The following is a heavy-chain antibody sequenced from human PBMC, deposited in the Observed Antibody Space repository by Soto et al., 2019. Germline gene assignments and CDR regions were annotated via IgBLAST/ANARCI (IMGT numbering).Heavy chain of an antibody. CDR1: GFTFSSYS. D-gene: IGHD2-2*01. Sequence: EVQLVESGGGLVKPGGSLRLSCAASGFTFSSYSMNWVRQAPGKGLEWVSSISSSSSYIYYADSVKGRFTISRDNAKKSMYLQMNSLRAEDTAVYYCARGGYCISTSCPQPNWFDPWGQGTLVTVSS. CDR2: ISSSSSYI. CDR3: ARGGYCISTSCPQPNWFDP. V-gene: IGHV3-21*01. J-gene: IGHJ5*02.